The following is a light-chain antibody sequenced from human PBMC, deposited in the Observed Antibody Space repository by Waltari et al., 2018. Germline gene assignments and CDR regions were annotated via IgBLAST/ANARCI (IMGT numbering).Light chain of an antibody. CDR3: QQRSNWLT. J-gene: IGKJ4*01. Sequence: EIVFTQSPSTLSFSPGERAALSCSASQSVSSDLAWYKQKPGQAPRLLIYDASNRATGIPARFSGSGSGTDFTLTISSLEPEDFAVYYCQQRSNWLTFGGGTKVEIK. V-gene: IGKV3-11*01. CDR1: QSVSSD. CDR2: DAS.